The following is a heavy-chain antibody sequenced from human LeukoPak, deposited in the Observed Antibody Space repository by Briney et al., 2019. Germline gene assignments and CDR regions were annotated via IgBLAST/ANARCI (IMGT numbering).Heavy chain of an antibody. CDR1: GFTFSNYA. CDR3: ARDERQYSGYNTLDY. CDR2: ISYEGGSQ. D-gene: IGHD5-12*01. Sequence: GGSLRLSCAASGFTFSNYAMHWVRQAPGKGLEWVAVISYEGGSQYYADSVKGRFTISRDNSKNTLYLQMKSLGAEDTAVYYCARDERQYSGYNTLDYWGQGTLVTVPS. J-gene: IGHJ4*02. V-gene: IGHV3-30-3*01.